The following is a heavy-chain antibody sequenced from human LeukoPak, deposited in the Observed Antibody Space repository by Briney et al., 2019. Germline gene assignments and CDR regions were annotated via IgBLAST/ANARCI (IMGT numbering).Heavy chain of an antibody. V-gene: IGHV4-34*01. CDR2: INHSGST. J-gene: IGHJ4*02. CDR1: GGSFNGYY. D-gene: IGHD3-22*01. Sequence: SETLSLTCAVYGGSFNGYYWSWIRQPPGKGLEWIGEINHSGSTNYNPSLKSRVTISVDTSKNQFSLKLSSVTAADTAVYYCARGGIVGLHGYWGQGTLVTVSS. CDR3: ARGGIVGLHGY.